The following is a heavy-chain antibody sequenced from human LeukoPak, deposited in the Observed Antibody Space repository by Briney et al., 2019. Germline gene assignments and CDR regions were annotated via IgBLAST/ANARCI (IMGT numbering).Heavy chain of an antibody. CDR3: ARRVSLEWLNYYYYYMDV. CDR1: GYTFTSYG. V-gene: IGHV1-18*01. Sequence: ASVKVSCKASGYTFTSYGISWVRQAPGQGLEWMGWISAYNGNTNYAQKLQGRVTMTTDTSTSTAYMELRSLRSDDTAVYYCARRVSLEWLNYYYYYMDVWGKGTTVTVSS. D-gene: IGHD3-3*01. CDR2: ISAYNGNT. J-gene: IGHJ6*03.